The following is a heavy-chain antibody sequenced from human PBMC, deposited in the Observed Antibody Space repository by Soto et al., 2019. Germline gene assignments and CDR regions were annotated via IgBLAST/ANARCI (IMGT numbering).Heavy chain of an antibody. Sequence: GGSLRLSCAVSGFTFSDYYMSWIRQVPGKGLEWVSHISGTDGTTYYTDSVRGRFTISRDNAKNSLYLQMSSLRAEDTAVYYCARDRVVGTMLRGVAMTYQDYWGQGTQVTVSS. CDR2: ISGTDGTT. V-gene: IGHV3-11*01. CDR3: ARDRVVGTMLRGVAMTYQDY. J-gene: IGHJ4*02. D-gene: IGHD3-10*01. CDR1: GFTFSDYY.